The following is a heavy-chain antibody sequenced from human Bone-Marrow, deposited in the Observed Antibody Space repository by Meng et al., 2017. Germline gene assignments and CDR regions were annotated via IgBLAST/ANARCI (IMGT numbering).Heavy chain of an antibody. J-gene: IGHJ4*02. CDR2: ISYDGSNK. V-gene: IGHV3-30*01. CDR1: GFTFSSYA. Sequence: QVQRVESGGGVVQPGRSLRLSCAASGFTFSSYAMHWVRQAPGKGLEWVAVISYDGSNKYYADSVKGRFTISRDNSKNTLYLQMNSLRAEDTAVYYCARDRVDYWGQGTLVTVSS. CDR3: ARDRVDY.